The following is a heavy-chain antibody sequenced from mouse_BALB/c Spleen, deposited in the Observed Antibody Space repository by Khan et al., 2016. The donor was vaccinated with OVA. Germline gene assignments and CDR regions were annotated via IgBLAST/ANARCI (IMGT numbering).Heavy chain of an antibody. D-gene: IGHD1-1*01. V-gene: IGHV1-26*01. Sequence: EVQLQQSGPDLVKPGASVKISCKASGYLFTGYYIHWVKQSHGKSLEWIGRINPNNGGTSYNQKFKGKALLTVDKSSNTAYLALRSLTSEDSAVYSCAIDHGYFDVWGAGTTVTVSS. J-gene: IGHJ1*01. CDR2: INPNNGGT. CDR1: GYLFTGYY. CDR3: AIDHGYFDV.